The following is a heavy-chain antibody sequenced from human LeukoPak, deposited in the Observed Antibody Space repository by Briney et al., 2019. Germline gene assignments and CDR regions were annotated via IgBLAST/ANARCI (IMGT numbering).Heavy chain of an antibody. Sequence: ASVKVSCKASGYTFTSYYMHWVRQAPGQGLEWMGIINPSGGSTRYAQKFQGRVTMTRDMSTSTVYMELSRLRSEDTAVYYCARGGLSGGYFDYWGQGTLVTVSS. V-gene: IGHV1-46*01. CDR1: GYTFTSYY. CDR3: ARGGLSGGYFDY. D-gene: IGHD3-16*01. CDR2: INPSGGST. J-gene: IGHJ4*02.